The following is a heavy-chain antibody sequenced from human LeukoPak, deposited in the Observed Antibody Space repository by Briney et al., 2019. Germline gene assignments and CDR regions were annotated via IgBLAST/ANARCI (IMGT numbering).Heavy chain of an antibody. CDR3: AKRPFSLLWFREGPNFDY. D-gene: IGHD3-10*01. CDR1: GFTFSSYA. J-gene: IGHJ4*02. CDR2: ISGSGGST. Sequence: GGSLRLSCAASGFTFSSYAMSWVRQAPGKGLEWVSAISGSGGSTYYADSVKGRFTISRDNSKNTLYLLMNSLRAEDTAVYCRAKRPFSLLWFREGPNFDYWGQGTLLTVSS. V-gene: IGHV3-23*01.